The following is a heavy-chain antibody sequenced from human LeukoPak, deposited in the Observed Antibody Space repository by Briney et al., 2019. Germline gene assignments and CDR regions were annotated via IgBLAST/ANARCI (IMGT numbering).Heavy chain of an antibody. Sequence: GGSLRLTCAASGFIFSSYWMHWVRQAPGKGLVWVSRINSDGSSISYAESVKGRFTISRDNAKNTLYLQMNSLRAEDTAVYYCARRFSRDGYNYPNSKEYWYFDLWGRGTLVTVSS. J-gene: IGHJ2*01. CDR1: GFIFSSYW. CDR2: INSDGSSI. CDR3: ARRFSRDGYNYPNSKEYWYFDL. V-gene: IGHV3-74*01. D-gene: IGHD5-24*01.